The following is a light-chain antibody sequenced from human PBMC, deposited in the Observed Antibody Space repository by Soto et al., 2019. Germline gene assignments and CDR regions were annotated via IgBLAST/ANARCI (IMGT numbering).Light chain of an antibody. V-gene: IGLV2-14*01. CDR2: EVS. Sequence: QSALTQPASVSGSPGQSITISCTGTSSDVGGYNWVSWYQQLPDRAPKLLISEVSIRPSGVSGRFTGSKSGNTASLTISGLLAEDGGDYFCASYTSRATYVFGTGTKLTFL. CDR1: SSDVGGYNW. CDR3: ASYTSRATYV. J-gene: IGLJ1*01.